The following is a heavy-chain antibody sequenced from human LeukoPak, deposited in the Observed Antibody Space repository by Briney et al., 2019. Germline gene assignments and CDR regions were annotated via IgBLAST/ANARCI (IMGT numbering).Heavy chain of an antibody. CDR2: MNPNSGNT. D-gene: IGHD6-13*01. V-gene: IGHV1-8*01. J-gene: IGHJ6*03. Sequence: ASVKVSCKASGYTFTSYDINWVRQATGQGLEWMGWMNPNSGNTGYAQKFQGRVTMTRNTSISTAYMELSSLRSEDTAEYYCAKGGIAAADAFYYYYYMDVWGKGTTVTVSS. CDR1: GYTFTSYD. CDR3: AKGGIAAADAFYYYYYMDV.